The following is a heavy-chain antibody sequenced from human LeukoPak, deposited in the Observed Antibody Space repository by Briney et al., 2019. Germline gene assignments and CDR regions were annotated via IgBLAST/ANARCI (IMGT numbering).Heavy chain of an antibody. D-gene: IGHD2-8*01. J-gene: IGHJ4*02. CDR2: IWYDGSNK. CDR1: GFTFSNYD. V-gene: IGHV3-33*01. Sequence: PGGSLRLSCAVSGFTFSNYDMHWVRQAPGKGLEWVAVIWYDGSNKYYADSVKGRFIISRDNSKNTLYLQMNTLRAEDTAVYYCARDPGGVVYFDYWGQGTLVTVSS. CDR3: ARDPGGVVYFDY.